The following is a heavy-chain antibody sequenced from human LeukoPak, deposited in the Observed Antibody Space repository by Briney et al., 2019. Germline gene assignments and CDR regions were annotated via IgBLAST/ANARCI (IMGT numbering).Heavy chain of an antibody. CDR1: GGTFSSYA. V-gene: IGHV1-69*05. Sequence: ASAKVSCKASGGTFSSYAISWVRQAPGQGLEWMGRIIPIFGTANYAQKFQGRVTITTDESTSTAYMELSSLRSEDTAVYYCARGISPNWFDPWGQGTLVTASS. J-gene: IGHJ5*02. CDR3: ARGISPNWFDP. CDR2: IIPIFGTA.